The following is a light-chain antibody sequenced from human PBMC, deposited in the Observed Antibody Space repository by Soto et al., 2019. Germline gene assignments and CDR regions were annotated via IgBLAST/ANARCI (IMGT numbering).Light chain of an antibody. Sequence: AIRMTQSPSSFSASTGDRVTITCRASQGISSYLAWYQQKPGKAPKLLIYAASTLQSGVPSRFSGSGSGTDFTLTISCLQSEHFATYYCQQYYSYPLFTFGTGTKVDIK. CDR1: QGISSY. J-gene: IGKJ3*01. CDR3: QQYYSYPLFT. CDR2: AAS. V-gene: IGKV1-8*01.